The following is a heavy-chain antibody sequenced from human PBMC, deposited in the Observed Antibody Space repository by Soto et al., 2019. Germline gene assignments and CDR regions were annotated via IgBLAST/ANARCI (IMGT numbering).Heavy chain of an antibody. CDR3: TTASIAVGGTDYYYYYGMDV. CDR2: IKSKTDGGTT. CDR1: GFTFSNAW. D-gene: IGHD6-19*01. Sequence: GGSLRLSCVASGFTFSNAWMSWVRQAPGKGLEWVGRIKSKTDGGTTDYAAPVKGRFTISRDDSKNTLYLQMNSLKNEDTAVYYCTTASIAVGGTDYYYYYGMDVWGQGTTVTVPS. J-gene: IGHJ6*02. V-gene: IGHV3-15*01.